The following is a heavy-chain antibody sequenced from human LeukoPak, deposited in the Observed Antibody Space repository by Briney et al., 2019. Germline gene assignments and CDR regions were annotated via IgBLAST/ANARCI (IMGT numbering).Heavy chain of an antibody. D-gene: IGHD4-17*01. CDR1: GFTFSSYS. J-gene: IGHJ4*02. CDR3: ARTIYDYGDCRY. V-gene: IGHV3-21*01. CDR2: ISSSSSYI. Sequence: GGSLRLSSAASGFTFSSYSMNWVRQAPGKGLEWVSSISSSSSYIYYADSVKGRFTISRDNAKNSLYLQMNSLRAEDTAVYYCARTIYDYGDCRYWGQGALVTVSS.